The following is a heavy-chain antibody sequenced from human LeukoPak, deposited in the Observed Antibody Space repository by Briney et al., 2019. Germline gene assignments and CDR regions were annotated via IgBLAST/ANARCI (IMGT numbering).Heavy chain of an antibody. Sequence: ASVKVSCKASVGTFSSYAISWVRQAPGQGLEWMGRIIPILGIANYAQKFQGRVTITADKSTSTAYMELSSLRSEDTAVYYCARIDYDFWSGYPNYGMDVWGQGTTVTVSS. D-gene: IGHD3-3*01. CDR1: VGTFSSYA. V-gene: IGHV1-69*04. CDR2: IIPILGIA. CDR3: ARIDYDFWSGYPNYGMDV. J-gene: IGHJ6*02.